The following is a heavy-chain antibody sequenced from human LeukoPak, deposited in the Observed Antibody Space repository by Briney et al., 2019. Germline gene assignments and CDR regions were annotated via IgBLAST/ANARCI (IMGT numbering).Heavy chain of an antibody. V-gene: IGHV1-18*01. CDR1: GYTFTSYA. Sequence: ASVKVSCKASGYTFTSYAMNWVRQAPGQGLEWMGWISAYNGNTNYAQKLQGRVTMTTDTSTSTAYMELRSLRSDDTAVYYCAREYCSGGSCYSADYFDYWGQGTLVTVSS. D-gene: IGHD2-15*01. J-gene: IGHJ4*02. CDR2: ISAYNGNT. CDR3: AREYCSGGSCYSADYFDY.